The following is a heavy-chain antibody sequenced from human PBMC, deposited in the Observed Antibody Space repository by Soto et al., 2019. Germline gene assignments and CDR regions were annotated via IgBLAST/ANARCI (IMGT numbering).Heavy chain of an antibody. CDR2: INPGDSET. V-gene: IGHV5-51*01. D-gene: IGHD3-9*01. CDR3: ARHATYHDILSGYYFDY. J-gene: IGHJ4*02. Sequence: GESLKISCKGSGYSFTSYWIAWVRQMPGKGLEWMAIINPGDSETKYSPSFQGQVTISADKSINTAYLQWSSLKASDTAMYYCARHATYHDILSGYYFDYWGQGTQVTSPQ. CDR1: GYSFTSYW.